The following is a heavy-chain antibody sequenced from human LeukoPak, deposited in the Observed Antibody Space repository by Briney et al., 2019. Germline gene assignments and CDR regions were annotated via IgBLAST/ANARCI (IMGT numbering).Heavy chain of an antibody. J-gene: IGHJ4*02. CDR2: IIPIFGTA. CDR3: ARGPRLSSTSCYTPRCGYFDY. V-gene: IGHV1-69*05. CDR1: GYTFTSYY. D-gene: IGHD2-2*02. Sequence: SVKVSCKASGYTFTSYYMHWVRQAPGQGLEWMGGIIPIFGTANYAQKFQGRVTITTDESTSTAYMELSSLRSEDTAVYYCARGPRLSSTSCYTPRCGYFDYWGQGTLVTVSS.